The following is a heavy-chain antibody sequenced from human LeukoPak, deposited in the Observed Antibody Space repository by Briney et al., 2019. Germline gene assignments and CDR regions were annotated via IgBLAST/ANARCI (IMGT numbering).Heavy chain of an antibody. CDR1: GFTFSSYA. CDR2: ISHGSIRI. J-gene: IGHJ3*02. Sequence: GGSLRLSCAASGFTFSSYAMSWVRQAPGKGLEWISYISHGSIRIFYADFVEGRFTVSRDDAKNALYLQMNSLRAEDTALYYCARVRLRFLEWSQTDAFDIWGQGTMVTVSS. D-gene: IGHD3-3*01. CDR3: ARVRLRFLEWSQTDAFDI. V-gene: IGHV3-48*01.